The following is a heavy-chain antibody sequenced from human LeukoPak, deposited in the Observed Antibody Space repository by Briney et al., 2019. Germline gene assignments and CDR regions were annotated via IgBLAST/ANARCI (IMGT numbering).Heavy chain of an antibody. D-gene: IGHD5/OR15-5a*01. CDR3: AKGGLRVTDY. V-gene: IGHV3-74*03. Sequence: GGSLRLSLAASGFMFSNYWMHWVRQAPGKGLVWVSRVNNDGSSTTYADSVKGRFTISRDNAKNTLYLQMNSLRAEDTAVYYCAKGGLRVTDYWGQGTLVTVSS. J-gene: IGHJ4*02. CDR2: VNNDGSST. CDR1: GFMFSNYW.